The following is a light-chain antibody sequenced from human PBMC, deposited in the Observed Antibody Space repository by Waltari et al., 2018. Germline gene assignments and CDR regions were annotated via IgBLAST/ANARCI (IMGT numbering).Light chain of an antibody. CDR1: QSPLHSNGYNY. V-gene: IGKV2-28*01. CDR3: MQALQSPLT. Sequence: DIVMTQSPLSLPVTPGEPASISCRSSQSPLHSNGYNYLDWYLQKPGQSPQLLIYLNSKRASGVPDRFMGIGAGTDFTLKISRVEAEDVGVYYCMQALQSPLTFGGGTKVEIK. CDR2: LNS. J-gene: IGKJ4*01.